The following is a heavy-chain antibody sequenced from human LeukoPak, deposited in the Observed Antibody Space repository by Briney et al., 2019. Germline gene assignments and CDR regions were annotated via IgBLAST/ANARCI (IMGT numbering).Heavy chain of an antibody. CDR3: VKKRSAGSGSYYDY. D-gene: IGHD3-10*01. CDR2: INTNGDNK. Sequence: GGSLRLSCSASGFTFSNYPMHWVRQAPGKGLEYVSAINTNGDNKYYADSVKGRFTISGDNSKNTLYLQMSSLRAEDTAVYHCVKKRSAGSGSYYDYWGQGTLVTVSS. CDR1: GFTFSNYP. V-gene: IGHV3-64D*09. J-gene: IGHJ4*02.